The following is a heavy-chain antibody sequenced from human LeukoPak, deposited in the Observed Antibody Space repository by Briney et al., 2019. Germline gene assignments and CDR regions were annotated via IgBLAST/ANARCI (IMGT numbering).Heavy chain of an antibody. Sequence: SETLSLTCTVSGDSITSSYWSRIRQPAGKGLEYIGRIHTSGDTNYNPSLKSRVTMSLDRSKNIFSLTLNSVTAADTAVYYCARSPVTGTNPKFDYWGQGTLVAVSS. CDR3: ARSPVTGTNPKFDY. CDR1: GDSITSSY. J-gene: IGHJ4*02. D-gene: IGHD6-19*01. CDR2: IHTSGDT. V-gene: IGHV4-4*07.